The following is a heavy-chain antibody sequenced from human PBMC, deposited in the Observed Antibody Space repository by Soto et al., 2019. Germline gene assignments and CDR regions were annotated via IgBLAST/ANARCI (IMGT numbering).Heavy chain of an antibody. Sequence: SVKVSCKASGGTFSSYAISWVRQAPGQGLEWMGGIIPIFGTANYAQKFQGRDTITADESTSTAYMELSSLRFEDTAVYYCARDPLEGGYYDSSGYIPYDAFDIWGQGTMVTVSS. V-gene: IGHV1-69*13. D-gene: IGHD3-22*01. J-gene: IGHJ3*02. CDR3: ARDPLEGGYYDSSGYIPYDAFDI. CDR1: GGTFSSYA. CDR2: IIPIFGTA.